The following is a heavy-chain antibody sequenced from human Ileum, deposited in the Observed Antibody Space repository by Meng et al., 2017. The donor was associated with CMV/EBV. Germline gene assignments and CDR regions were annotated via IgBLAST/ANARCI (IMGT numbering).Heavy chain of an antibody. CDR2: IKNKAKSYTT. CDR3: ADMGSSHP. V-gene: IGHV3-72*01. D-gene: IGHD3-10*01. Sequence: LSCVVSGLTFSDHYMDWIRQAPGKGLEWVGRIKNKAKSYTTEYAASVKGRFTISRDDSQESLYLQMDSLKTEDTALYFCADMGSSHPWGQGTLVTVSS. J-gene: IGHJ5*02. CDR1: GLTFSDHY.